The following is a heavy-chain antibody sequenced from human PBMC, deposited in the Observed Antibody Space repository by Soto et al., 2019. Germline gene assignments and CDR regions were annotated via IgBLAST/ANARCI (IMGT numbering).Heavy chain of an antibody. J-gene: IGHJ4*02. Sequence: SVKGACKAAGGTLSSDAISWVRQAPGQGLEWMGGIIPIFGTANYAQKFQGRVTITADESTSTAYMELSSLRSEHTAVYYCARDRGIVGARYFDYWGQGTLVTVS. D-gene: IGHD1-26*01. CDR1: GGTLSSDA. CDR3: ARDRGIVGARYFDY. CDR2: IIPIFGTA. V-gene: IGHV1-69*13.